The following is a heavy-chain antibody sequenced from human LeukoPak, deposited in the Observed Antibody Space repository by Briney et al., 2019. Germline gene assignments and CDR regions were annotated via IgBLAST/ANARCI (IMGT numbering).Heavy chain of an antibody. CDR2: INHSGST. J-gene: IGHJ4*02. Sequence: SETLSLTCAVYGGSFSGYYWCWLLQPPGKGLEWFGEINHSGSTKYNPSLKSRVTISVDATKKQFSLKLRSVTAADTAVYYCARVRYGYKAIDYWGQGTLVTVSS. D-gene: IGHD5-24*01. V-gene: IGHV4-34*01. CDR3: ARVRYGYKAIDY. CDR1: GGSFSGYY.